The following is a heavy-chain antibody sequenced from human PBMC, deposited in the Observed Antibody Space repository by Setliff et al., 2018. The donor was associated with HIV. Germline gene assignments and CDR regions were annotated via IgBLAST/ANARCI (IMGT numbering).Heavy chain of an antibody. CDR2: IYTSGST. J-gene: IGHJ4*02. CDR3: ARHANYDFRSGYWGYYLDY. D-gene: IGHD3-3*01. Sequence: NPSETLSLTCTVSGGSISTYYWSWIRQPPGKGLEWIGYIYTSGSTNYNPSLKTRVTISIDTSKKQDSLKLSSVTAADTAVYYCARHANYDFRSGYWGYYLDYWGQGTLVTVSS. CDR1: GGSISTYY. V-gene: IGHV4-4*09.